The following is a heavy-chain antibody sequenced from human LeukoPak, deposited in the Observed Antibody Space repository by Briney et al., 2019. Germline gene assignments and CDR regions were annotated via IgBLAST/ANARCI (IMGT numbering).Heavy chain of an antibody. CDR1: GFTFSDYY. Sequence: GGSLRLSCAASGFTFSDYYMSWIRQAPGKGLEWVSYISSSGGSIYYADSVKGRFTISRDNAKNSLYLQMNSLRAEDTAVYYCARSGYGLYYYYYGMDVWGQGTTVTVSS. CDR3: ARSGYGLYYYYYGMDV. V-gene: IGHV3-11*01. J-gene: IGHJ6*02. D-gene: IGHD5-12*01. CDR2: ISSSGGSI.